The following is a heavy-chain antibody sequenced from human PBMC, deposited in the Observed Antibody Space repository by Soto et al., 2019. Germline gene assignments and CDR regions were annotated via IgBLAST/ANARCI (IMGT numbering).Heavy chain of an antibody. CDR1: GDTFTSYG. CDR2: ISAYNGNT. V-gene: IGHV1-18*01. J-gene: IGHJ6*03. CDR3: ARNRRIAVAGAVYYYYYMDV. Sequence: ASVKVSCKASGDTFTSYGTSWVRQAPGQGLEWMGWISAYNGNTNYAQKLQGRVTMTTDTSTSTAYMELRSLRSDDTAVYYCARNRRIAVAGAVYYYYYMDVWGKGTTVTVSS. D-gene: IGHD6-19*01.